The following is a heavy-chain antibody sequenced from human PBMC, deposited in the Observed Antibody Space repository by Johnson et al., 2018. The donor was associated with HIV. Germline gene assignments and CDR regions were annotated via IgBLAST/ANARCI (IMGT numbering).Heavy chain of an antibody. J-gene: IGHJ3*02. CDR2: IRYDGRNK. D-gene: IGHD1-14*01. CDR3: ARDPDLDAFDI. V-gene: IGHV3-30*02. CDR1: GFTFSSYG. Sequence: QVQLVESGGGVVQPGRSLRLSCAASGFTFSSYGMHWVRQAPGKGLAWVAFIRYDGRNKYYADSVKGRFTIYRDNSKNTLYLQMNSLRAEDTAVYYCARDPDLDAFDIWGQGTMVTVSS.